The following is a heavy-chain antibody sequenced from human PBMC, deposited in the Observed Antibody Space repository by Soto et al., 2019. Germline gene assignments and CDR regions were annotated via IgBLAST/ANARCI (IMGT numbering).Heavy chain of an antibody. V-gene: IGHV3-30*18. CDR3: AKDWAPSSAAYYFDY. D-gene: IGHD6-19*01. J-gene: IGHJ4*02. CDR2: ISFDGSYK. Sequence: QVQLVESGGGVVQPGRSLRLSCAGSGFTFSTYGIHWVRQAPGKGLEWVAVISFDGSYKYYADSVKGRFTVSRDNSKNTLYLQMGSLRAEDTAVYYCAKDWAPSSAAYYFDYWGQGTLVTVSS. CDR1: GFTFSTYG.